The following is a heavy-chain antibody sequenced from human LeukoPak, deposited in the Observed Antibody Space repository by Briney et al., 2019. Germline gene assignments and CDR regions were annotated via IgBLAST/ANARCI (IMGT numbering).Heavy chain of an antibody. J-gene: IGHJ4*02. D-gene: IGHD3-22*01. Sequence: GGSLRLSCAASGFTFSRYWMSWVRQAPGKGLEWVANIKQDGSEKYYVDSVKGRFTISRDNAKNSLYLQMNSLRAEDTAVYYCALGVGSYYYDSSGYPFDYWSQGTLVTVSS. V-gene: IGHV3-7*01. CDR1: GFTFSRYW. CDR3: ALGVGSYYYDSSGYPFDY. CDR2: IKQDGSEK.